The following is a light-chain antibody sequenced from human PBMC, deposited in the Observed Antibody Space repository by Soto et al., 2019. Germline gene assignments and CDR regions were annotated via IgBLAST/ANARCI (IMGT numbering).Light chain of an antibody. J-gene: IGLJ1*01. CDR2: EVS. CDR1: SSDVGGYIY. V-gene: IGLV2-14*01. Sequence: VLTQPASVSGSPGQSITISCTGTSSDVGGYIYVSWYRQHPGKAPKPIIYEVSNRPSGVSNRSSGSKSGNTASLTISGLQAEDEADYYCSSYTSMTTLVFGTGTKVTVL. CDR3: SSYTSMTTLV.